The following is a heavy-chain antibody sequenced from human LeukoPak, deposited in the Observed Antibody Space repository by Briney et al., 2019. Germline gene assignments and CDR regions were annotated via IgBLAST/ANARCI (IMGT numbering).Heavy chain of an antibody. V-gene: IGHV3-23*01. CDR2: IGGSGGST. J-gene: IGHJ4*02. D-gene: IGHD2-8*01. CDR1: GFTFSSYA. CDR3: ARVSSPDCTNGVCYGEVDY. Sequence: GGSLRLSCAACGFTFSSYAMSWVRQAPGKGLEWVSAIGGSGGSTYYADSVKGRFTISRDNSKNTLYLQMNSLRAEDTAVYYCARVSSPDCTNGVCYGEVDYWGQGILVTVSS.